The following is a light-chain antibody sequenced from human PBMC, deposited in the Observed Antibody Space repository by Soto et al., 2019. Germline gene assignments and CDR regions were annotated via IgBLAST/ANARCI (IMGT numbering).Light chain of an antibody. Sequence: QPVLTQSSSASASLGSSVKLTCTLSSGHSSNIIAWHQQQPGKAPRYLMKLERSGNYIKGSGVPDRFSGSSSGADRYLTISNPLSEDEADYYCETWDSNTRVFGGGTKLTVL. V-gene: IGLV4-60*03. CDR1: SGHSSNI. CDR3: ETWDSNTRV. J-gene: IGLJ2*01. CDR2: LERSGNY.